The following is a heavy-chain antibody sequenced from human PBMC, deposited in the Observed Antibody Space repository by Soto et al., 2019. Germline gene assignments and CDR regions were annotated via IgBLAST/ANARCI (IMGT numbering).Heavy chain of an antibody. CDR2: IYYSGST. Sequence: KPSETLSLTCTVSSGSVSSHSYYWSWIRQHPGKGLEWIGYIYYSGSTYYNPSLKSQVTISVDTSKNQFSLKLRSVTAADTAVYYCARTYCSSASCYGLYYFGMDVWGQGTTVTVSS. J-gene: IGHJ6*02. CDR1: SGSVSSHSYY. D-gene: IGHD2-2*01. V-gene: IGHV4-61*01. CDR3: ARTYCSSASCYGLYYFGMDV.